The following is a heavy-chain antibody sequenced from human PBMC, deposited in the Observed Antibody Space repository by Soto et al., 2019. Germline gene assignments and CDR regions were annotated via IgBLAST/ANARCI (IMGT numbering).Heavy chain of an antibody. V-gene: IGHV4-31*03. J-gene: IGHJ6*03. Sequence: SETLSLTCTVSGGSISSGGYYWSWIRQHPGKGLEWIGYIYYSGSTYYNPSLKSRVTISVDTSKNQFSLKLSSVTAADTAVYYCARLGYCSGGSCYWSGYYYYMDVWGKGTTVPVSS. D-gene: IGHD2-15*01. CDR1: GGSISSGGYY. CDR2: IYYSGST. CDR3: ARLGYCSGGSCYWSGYYYYMDV.